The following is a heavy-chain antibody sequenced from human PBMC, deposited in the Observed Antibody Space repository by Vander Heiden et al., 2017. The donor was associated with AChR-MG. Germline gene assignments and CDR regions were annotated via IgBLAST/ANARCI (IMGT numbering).Heavy chain of an antibody. D-gene: IGHD5-12*01. CDR2: IYWDDQE. CDR3: AHQHGWLRLKNWYFDL. CDR1: GFSLSTSGVG. Sequence: QITLKESGPTLVKPTQTLTLTCPFSGFSLSTSGVGVGWIRQPPGKAPEWLALIYWDDQERYSPSLRTRLTITKDTSKNQVVLTMTDMDPVDTGSYYCAHQHGWLRLKNWYFDLWGRGTPVTVSS. V-gene: IGHV2-5*02. J-gene: IGHJ2*01.